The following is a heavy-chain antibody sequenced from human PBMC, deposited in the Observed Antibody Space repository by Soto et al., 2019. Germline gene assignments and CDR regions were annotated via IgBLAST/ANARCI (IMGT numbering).Heavy chain of an antibody. J-gene: IGHJ4*02. CDR3: ARGPPIAVAATHFDY. CDR2: INSDGSST. D-gene: IGHD6-19*01. Sequence: GSXXLSCAAXGFXFXXXXXXWVRQAPGKGLVWVSRINSDGSSTSYADSVKGRFTISRDNAKNTLYLQMNSLRAEDTAVYYCARGPPIAVAATHFDYWGQGTLVTVSS. V-gene: IGHV3-74*01. CDR1: GFXFXXXX.